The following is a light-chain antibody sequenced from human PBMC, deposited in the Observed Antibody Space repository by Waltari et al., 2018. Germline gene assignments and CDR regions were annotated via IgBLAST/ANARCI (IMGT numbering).Light chain of an antibody. CDR2: MAS. Sequence: DFQMTQSPSTLSASVGDRVTISCRASQSVGTWLAWYQQKPGKAPKLLIYMASSLESGVPSRFSGSGSGREFTLTISSLQPDDFATYSCQQYSSFSTFGQGTKVDI. V-gene: IGKV1-5*03. CDR1: QSVGTW. J-gene: IGKJ2*01. CDR3: QQYSSFST.